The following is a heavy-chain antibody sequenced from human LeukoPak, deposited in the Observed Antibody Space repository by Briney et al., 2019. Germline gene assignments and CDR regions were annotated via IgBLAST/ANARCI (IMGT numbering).Heavy chain of an antibody. Sequence: GASLRLSCAASGFTFSSYAMSWVRQAPGKGLEWVSAISGRGGSTYYADSVKGRFTISRDNSKNTLYLQMNSLRAEDTAVYYCAKERLPTRDYFDYWGQGTLVTVSS. CDR1: GFTFSSYA. J-gene: IGHJ4*02. CDR3: AKERLPTRDYFDY. D-gene: IGHD5-12*01. CDR2: ISGRGGST. V-gene: IGHV3-23*01.